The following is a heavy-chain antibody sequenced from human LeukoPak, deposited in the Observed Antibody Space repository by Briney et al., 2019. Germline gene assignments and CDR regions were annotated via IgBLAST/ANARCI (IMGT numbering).Heavy chain of an antibody. CDR2: IKQDGSEK. CDR1: GFTFSSYW. J-gene: IGHJ5*02. Sequence: GGSLRLSCAASGFTFSSYWMSWVRQAPVKGLEWVANIKQDGSEKYYVDSVKGRFTISRDNAKNSLYLQMNSLRAEDTAVYYCAKYGDYYCNWFDPWGQGTLATVSS. V-gene: IGHV3-7*01. CDR3: AKYGDYYCNWFDP. D-gene: IGHD4-17*01.